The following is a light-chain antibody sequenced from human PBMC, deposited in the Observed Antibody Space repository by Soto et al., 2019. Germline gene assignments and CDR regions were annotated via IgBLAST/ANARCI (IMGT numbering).Light chain of an antibody. J-gene: IGLJ2*01. V-gene: IGLV2-11*01. Sequence: QSALTQPRSVSGSPGQSVTISCTGTSSDVGGYDYVSWYQQHPGKAPKLVIYDVTKRPSGVPDRFFGSKSANTASLTISGLKAEDEADYYCCSYAGTYTSLFGGGTKLTVL. CDR2: DVT. CDR1: SSDVGGYDY. CDR3: CSYAGTYTSL.